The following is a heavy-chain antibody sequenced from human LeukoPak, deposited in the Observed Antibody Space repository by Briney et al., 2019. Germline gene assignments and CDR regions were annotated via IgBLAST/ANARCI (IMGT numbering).Heavy chain of an antibody. J-gene: IGHJ4*02. CDR1: GFTFRSYE. D-gene: IGHD4-17*01. CDR2: ISRSGDTK. CDR3: VRGTTTNYFDY. Sequence: PGGSLRLSCGASGFTFRSYEMSWVRQAPGKGLQWVSYISRSGDTKHYADSVKGRFTVSRDNAENSLYLQMNSLRDEDTAAYYCVRGTTTNYFDYWGQETLVTVSS. V-gene: IGHV3-48*03.